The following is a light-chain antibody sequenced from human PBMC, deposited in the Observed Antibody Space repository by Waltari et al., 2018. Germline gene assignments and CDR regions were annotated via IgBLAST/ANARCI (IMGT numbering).Light chain of an antibody. CDR2: EVN. V-gene: IGLV2-8*01. Sequence: QSALAQPPSASGSPGPSITFTCTGTSIDIGVYTYFSWFQQHQGRGPRLIMYEVNQRPSGVPDRFSGSKSGNTAFLTVSGLQPEDEAHYHCSSFANNKRIFGGGTKLTVL. CDR1: SIDIGVYTY. J-gene: IGLJ2*01. CDR3: SSFANNKRI.